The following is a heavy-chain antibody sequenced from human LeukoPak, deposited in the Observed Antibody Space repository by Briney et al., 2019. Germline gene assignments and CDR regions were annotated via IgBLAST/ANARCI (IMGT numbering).Heavy chain of an antibody. Sequence: SETLSLTCTVSGYPISSGYYWGWIRQPPGKGLEWIGSIYHSGSTYYNPSLKSRVTISVDTSKNQFSLKLSSVTAADTAVYYCARQPPMVRGPAHWYFDLWGRGTLVTVSS. V-gene: IGHV4-38-2*02. CDR3: ARQPPMVRGPAHWYFDL. CDR2: IYHSGST. CDR1: GYPISSGYY. D-gene: IGHD3-10*01. J-gene: IGHJ2*01.